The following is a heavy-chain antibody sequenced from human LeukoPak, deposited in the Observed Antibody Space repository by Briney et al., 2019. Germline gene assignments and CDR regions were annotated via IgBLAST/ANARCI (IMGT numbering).Heavy chain of an antibody. CDR2: IYYSGST. J-gene: IGHJ6*02. V-gene: IGHV4-39*01. D-gene: IGHD3-16*02. Sequence: NPSETLSLTCTVSGGSISSSSYFWAWIRQPPGKGLEWIGRIYYSGSTYYNPSLKSRVTISADTSKNQFSLKLSSVTAADTAVYYCARHYPRYYYYTMDVWGQGTTVTVSS. CDR3: ARHYPRYYYYTMDV. CDR1: GGSISSSSYF.